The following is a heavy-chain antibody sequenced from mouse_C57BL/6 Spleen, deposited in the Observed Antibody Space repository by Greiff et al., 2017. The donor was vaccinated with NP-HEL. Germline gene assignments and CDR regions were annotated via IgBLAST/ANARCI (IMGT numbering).Heavy chain of an antibody. CDR2: IWRGGST. V-gene: IGHV2-5*01. CDR1: GFSLTSYG. D-gene: IGHD1-1*01. J-gene: IGHJ2*01. CDR3: ARDYGSSYGFDY. Sequence: QVQLKQSGPGLVQPSQSLSITCTVSGFSLTSYGVHWVRQSPGKGLAWLGVIWRGGSTDYNAAFMSRLRITKDNSKSQVFFKMNSLQADDTAIYYCARDYGSSYGFDYWGQGTTLTGSS.